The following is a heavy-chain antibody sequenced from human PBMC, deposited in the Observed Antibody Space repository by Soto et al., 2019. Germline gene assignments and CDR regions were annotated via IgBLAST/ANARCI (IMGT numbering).Heavy chain of an antibody. Sequence: PGESLKISCKGSGYSFTSYWIGWVRQMPGKGLEWMGIIYPGDSDTRYSPSFQGQVTISADKSISTAYLQWSSLKASDTAMYYCARSQRSKGDILTGYYGPAYYYYYGMDVWGQGTTVTVSS. CDR1: GYSFTSYW. J-gene: IGHJ6*02. CDR3: ARSQRSKGDILTGYYGPAYYYYYGMDV. V-gene: IGHV5-51*01. D-gene: IGHD3-9*01. CDR2: IYPGDSDT.